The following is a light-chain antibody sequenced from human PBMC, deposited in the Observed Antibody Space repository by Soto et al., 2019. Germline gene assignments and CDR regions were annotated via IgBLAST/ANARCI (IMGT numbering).Light chain of an antibody. Sequence: IVITQSRGTLSVSPGERATLSFRASQSVTSDYLACYQQKPGQAPRLLIYGASDRATGIPDRFSASGSGTDFTLTISRLEPQDFAIYYCQQYGDSPLTFGGGTKVDIK. V-gene: IGKV3-20*01. CDR2: GAS. CDR1: QSVTSDY. CDR3: QQYGDSPLT. J-gene: IGKJ4*01.